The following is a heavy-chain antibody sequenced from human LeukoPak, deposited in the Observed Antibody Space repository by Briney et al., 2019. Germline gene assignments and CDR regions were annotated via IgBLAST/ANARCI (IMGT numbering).Heavy chain of an antibody. CDR3: ARGKLVGATSP. D-gene: IGHD1-26*01. J-gene: IGHJ5*02. Sequence: PGGSLRLSCAASGFTFSSYSMNWVRQAPGKGLEWVSYISSSSTIYYADSVKGRFTISRDNAKNSLYLQMNSLRDEDTAVYYCARGKLVGATSPWGQGTLVTVSS. CDR2: ISSSSTI. CDR1: GFTFSSYS. V-gene: IGHV3-48*02.